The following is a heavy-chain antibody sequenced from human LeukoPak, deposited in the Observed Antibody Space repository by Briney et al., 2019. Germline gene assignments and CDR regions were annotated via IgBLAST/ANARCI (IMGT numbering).Heavy chain of an antibody. D-gene: IGHD5-18*01. CDR2: IWYDGSNK. CDR1: GFTFSSYG. Sequence: PGGSLRLSCAAPGFTFSSYGMHWVRQAPGKGLEWVAVIWYDGSNKYYADSVKGRFTISRDNSKNTLYLQMNSLRAEDTAVYYCAKSQKGYSYGYYFDYWGQGTLVTVSS. CDR3: AKSQKGYSYGYYFDY. V-gene: IGHV3-33*06. J-gene: IGHJ4*02.